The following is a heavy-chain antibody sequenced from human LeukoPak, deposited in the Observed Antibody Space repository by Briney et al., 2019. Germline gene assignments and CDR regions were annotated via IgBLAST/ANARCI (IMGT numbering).Heavy chain of an antibody. J-gene: IGHJ4*02. V-gene: IGHV1-69*04. CDR3: ARILVLNYYYDSSGYLDY. CDR2: IIPILGIA. Sequence: SVKVSCKASGGTFSSYAISWVRQAPGQGLEWMGRIIPILGIANYAQKFQGRVTITADKSTSTAYMELSSLRSEDTAVYYCARILVLNYYYDSSGYLDYWGQGTLVTVSS. CDR1: GGTFSSYA. D-gene: IGHD3-22*01.